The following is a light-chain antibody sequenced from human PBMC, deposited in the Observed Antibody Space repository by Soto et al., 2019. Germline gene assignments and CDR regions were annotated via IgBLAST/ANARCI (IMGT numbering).Light chain of an antibody. CDR3: ASYGGYSTFVI. V-gene: IGLV1-36*01. CDR2: YDD. J-gene: IGLJ2*01. Sequence: QSVLTQPPSVSEAPRQRVTISCSGSSSNIGNNAVNWYQQLPGKAPKLLIYYDDLLPSGVSDRFSGSKSGTSASLAISGLQSEDEGDYYCASYGGYSTFVIFGGGTKLTVL. CDR1: SSNIGNNA.